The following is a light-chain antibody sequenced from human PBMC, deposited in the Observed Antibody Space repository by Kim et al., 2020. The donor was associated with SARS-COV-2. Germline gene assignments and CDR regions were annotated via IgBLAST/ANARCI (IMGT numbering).Light chain of an antibody. CDR1: SSTIGAGYD. J-gene: IGLJ1*01. V-gene: IGLV1-40*01. CDR3: QSYDSSLTVFYV. CDR2: GNN. Sequence: RFTISCTGSSSTIGAGYDVHWYQQFPGTAPKLLIHGNNNRPSGVPDRFSGSKSGTSASLAITGLQAEDEADYYCQSYDSSLTVFYVFGTGTKVTIL.